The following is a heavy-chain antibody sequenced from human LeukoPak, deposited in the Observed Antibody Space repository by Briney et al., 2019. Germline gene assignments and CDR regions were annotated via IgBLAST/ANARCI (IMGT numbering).Heavy chain of an antibody. D-gene: IGHD2-15*01. CDR3: AKDLDAVVAATGY. J-gene: IGHJ4*02. Sequence: GRSLRLSCAASGFTFSSYGMHWVRQAPGKGLEWVAVISYDGSNKYYADSVKGRFTISRDNSKNTLYLQTNSLRAEDTAVYYCAKDLDAVVAATGYWGQGTLVTVSS. CDR1: GFTFSSYG. CDR2: ISYDGSNK. V-gene: IGHV3-30*18.